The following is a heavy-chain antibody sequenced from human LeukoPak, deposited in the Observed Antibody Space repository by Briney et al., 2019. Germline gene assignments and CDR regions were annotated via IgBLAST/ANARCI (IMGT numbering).Heavy chain of an antibody. D-gene: IGHD6-13*01. CDR1: GFTFSSYW. CDR3: ARDSSSWYYDY. Sequence: PGGSLRLSCAASGFTFSSYWMHWVRAAPGEGLVWVSCIRSDGSSTTYADSVKGRFTISRDNAKNTLHLQMNSLRAEDTAVYYCARDSSSWYYDYWGQGTLVTVSS. CDR2: IRSDGSST. V-gene: IGHV3-74*03. J-gene: IGHJ4*02.